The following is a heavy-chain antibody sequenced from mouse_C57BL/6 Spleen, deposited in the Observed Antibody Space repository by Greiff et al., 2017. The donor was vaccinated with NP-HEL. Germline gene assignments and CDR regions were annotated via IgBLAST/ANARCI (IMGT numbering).Heavy chain of an antibody. V-gene: IGHV5-12*01. CDR3: ASDYYGYAMDY. J-gene: IGHJ4*01. Sequence: DVQGVESGGGLVQPGGSLKLSCAASGFTFSDYYMYWVRQTPEKRLEWVAYISNGGGSTYYPDTVKGRFTISRDNAKNTLYLQMGRLKSDDTAMYYCASDYYGYAMDYWGQGTSVTVSS. D-gene: IGHD1-1*01. CDR2: ISNGGGST. CDR1: GFTFSDYY.